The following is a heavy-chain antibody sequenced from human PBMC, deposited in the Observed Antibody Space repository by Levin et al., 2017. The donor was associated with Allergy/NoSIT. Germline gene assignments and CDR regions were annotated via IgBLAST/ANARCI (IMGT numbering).Heavy chain of an antibody. CDR3: ARTVDCSDGSCYHSSWFDP. V-gene: IGHV4-59*08. Sequence: SETLSLTCTVSGGSISSYYWSWIRQPPGKGLEWIGYIYYSGSTNYNPSLKSRVTISVDTSKNQFSLKLSSVTAADTAVYYCARTVDCSDGSCYHSSWFDPWGQGTLVTVSS. D-gene: IGHD2-15*01. CDR1: GGSISSYY. J-gene: IGHJ5*02. CDR2: IYYSGST.